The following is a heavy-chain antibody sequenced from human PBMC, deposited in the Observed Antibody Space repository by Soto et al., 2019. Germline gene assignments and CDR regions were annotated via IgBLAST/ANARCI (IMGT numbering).Heavy chain of an antibody. CDR2: IYYSGST. D-gene: IGHD6-13*01. CDR3: ASAGRRDY. J-gene: IGHJ4*02. Sequence: SETLSLTCTVSGGSVSSGSYYWSWIRQPPGKGLEWIGYIYYSGSTNYNPSLKSRVTISVDTSKNQFSLKLSSVTAADTAVYYCASAGRRDYWGQGTLVTVSS. CDR1: GGSVSSGSYY. V-gene: IGHV4-61*01.